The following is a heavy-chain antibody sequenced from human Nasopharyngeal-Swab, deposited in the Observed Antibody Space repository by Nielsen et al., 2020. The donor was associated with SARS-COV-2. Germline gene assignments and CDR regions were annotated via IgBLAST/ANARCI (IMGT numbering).Heavy chain of an antibody. CDR2: INPNSGGT. D-gene: IGHD2-8*01. CDR3: ASRYCTNGVCYVDY. J-gene: IGHJ4*02. CDR1: GYTFTGYY. Sequence: ASVKVSCNASGYTFTGYYMHWVRQAPGKGLEWMGWINPNSGGTNYAQKFQGRVTMTRDTSISTAYMELSRLRSEDTAVYYCASRYCTNGVCYVDYWGQGTLVTVSS. V-gene: IGHV1-2*02.